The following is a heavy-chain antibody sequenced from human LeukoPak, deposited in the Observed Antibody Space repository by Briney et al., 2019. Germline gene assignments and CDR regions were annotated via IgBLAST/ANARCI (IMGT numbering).Heavy chain of an antibody. J-gene: IGHJ4*02. D-gene: IGHD5-18*01. CDR2: IKQDGSEK. Sequence: GGSLRLSCAASGFTFSSYWMSWVRQAPGKGLEWVANIKQDGSEKYYVDSVKGRFTISRDNAKNSLYLQMNSLRAEDTAVYYCARAVESGGYSYGYENTNYYFDYWGQGTLVTVSS. V-gene: IGHV3-7*01. CDR1: GFTFSSYW. CDR3: ARAVESGGYSYGYENTNYYFDY.